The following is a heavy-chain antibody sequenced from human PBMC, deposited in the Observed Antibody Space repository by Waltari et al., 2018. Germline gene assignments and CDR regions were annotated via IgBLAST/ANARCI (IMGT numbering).Heavy chain of an antibody. V-gene: IGHV3-20*04. CDR1: GFNFDDHG. CDR2: SNWNGGST. CDR3: AREKLMGEYIDY. Sequence: EVQLVESGGGVRRPGGSLRLSCAAAGFNFDDHGMRWVRQAPGKGLEWVSMSNWNGGSTCYADSVRGRFTISRDNAKNSLYLQMNSLRADDTALYYCAREKLMGEYIDYWGQGTLVTVSS. D-gene: IGHD2-15*01. J-gene: IGHJ4*02.